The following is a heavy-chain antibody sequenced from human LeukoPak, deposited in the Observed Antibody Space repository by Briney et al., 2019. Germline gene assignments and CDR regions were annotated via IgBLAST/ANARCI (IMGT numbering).Heavy chain of an antibody. J-gene: IGHJ4*02. D-gene: IGHD3-10*01. Sequence: PGRSLRLSCAASGFTFSSYGMHWVRQAPGKGLEWVAVIWYDGSNKYYADSVKGRFTISRDNSKNTLYLQMNSLRAEDTAVYYCARGDGSGSPPSLWGQGTLVTVSS. CDR2: IWYDGSNK. V-gene: IGHV3-33*01. CDR3: ARGDGSGSPPSL. CDR1: GFTFSSYG.